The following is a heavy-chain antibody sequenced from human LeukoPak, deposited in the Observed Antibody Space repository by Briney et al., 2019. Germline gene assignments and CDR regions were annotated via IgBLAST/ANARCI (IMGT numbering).Heavy chain of an antibody. D-gene: IGHD3-10*01. J-gene: IGHJ4*02. Sequence: ASVKVSCKASGYTFTSNYVHWVRQAPGQGLEWMGVIAPSSGTTSYAQKFQGRVTMTRDTSTSTLYMELSSLTSEDTAVYYCARASGSSAVPFDYWGQGTLVTVSS. CDR1: GYTFTSNY. CDR2: IAPSSGTT. CDR3: ARASGSSAVPFDY. V-gene: IGHV1-46*01.